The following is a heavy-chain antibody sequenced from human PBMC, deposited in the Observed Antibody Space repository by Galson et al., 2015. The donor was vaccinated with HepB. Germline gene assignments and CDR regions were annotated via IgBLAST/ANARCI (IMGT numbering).Heavy chain of an antibody. CDR2: IIPILGIA. V-gene: IGHV1-69*04. J-gene: IGHJ4*02. CDR1: GGTFSSYA. D-gene: IGHD3-10*01. Sequence: SVKVSCKASGGTFSSYAISWVRQAPGQGLEWMGRIIPILGIANYAQKFQGRVTITADKSTSTAYMELSSLRSEDTAVYYCARGWQVRGVIPQESYFDYWGQGTLVTVSS. CDR3: ARGWQVRGVIPQESYFDY.